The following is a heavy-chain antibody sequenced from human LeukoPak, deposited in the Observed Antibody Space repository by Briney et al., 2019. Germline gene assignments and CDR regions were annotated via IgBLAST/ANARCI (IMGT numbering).Heavy chain of an antibody. J-gene: IGHJ4*02. CDR2: IYSGGST. CDR1: GFTVSSNY. Sequence: GGSLRLSCAASGFTVSSNYMSWVRQAPGKGLEWASVIYSGGSTYYSDSVKGRFTISRDDAKNSFYLQMNSLRAEDTAVYYCAVVRGVMGYWGQGTLVTVSS. V-gene: IGHV3-53*01. D-gene: IGHD3-10*01. CDR3: AVVRGVMGY.